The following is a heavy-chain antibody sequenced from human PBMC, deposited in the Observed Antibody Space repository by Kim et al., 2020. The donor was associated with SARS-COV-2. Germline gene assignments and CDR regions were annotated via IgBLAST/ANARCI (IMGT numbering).Heavy chain of an antibody. CDR1: GFTFSSYD. CDR3: ARDGGIAVAGTRYFDL. J-gene: IGHJ2*01. D-gene: IGHD6-19*01. Sequence: GGSLRLSCAASGFTFSSYDMHWVRQATGKGLEWVSAIGTAGDTYYPGSVKGRFTISRENAKNSLYLQMNSLRAGDTAVYYCARDGGIAVAGTRYFDLWGRGTLVTVSS. CDR2: IGTAGDT. V-gene: IGHV3-13*04.